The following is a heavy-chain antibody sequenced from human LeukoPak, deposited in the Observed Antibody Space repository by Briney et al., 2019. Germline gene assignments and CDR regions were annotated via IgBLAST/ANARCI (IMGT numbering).Heavy chain of an antibody. CDR3: ARGEYYYDSSGYYNDAFDI. CDR1: GGSISSSSYY. CDR2: IYYSGST. J-gene: IGHJ3*02. V-gene: IGHV4-39*07. D-gene: IGHD3-22*01. Sequence: SETLSLTCTVSGGSISSSSYYWGWIRQPPGKGLEWIGSIYYSGSTNYNPSLKSRVTISVDTSKNQFSLKLSSVTAADTAVYYCARGEYYYDSSGYYNDAFDIWGQGTMVTVSS.